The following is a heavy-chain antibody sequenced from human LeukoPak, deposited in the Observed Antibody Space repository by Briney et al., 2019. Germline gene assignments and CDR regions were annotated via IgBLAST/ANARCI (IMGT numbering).Heavy chain of an antibody. Sequence: SETLSLTCAVSGGSISSNNWWSWVRQPPGKGLEWIGEIFHSGSTNYSPSLKSRVTMSVDKSKNQFSLKLSSVTAADTAVYYCATGGDFWSGYYQHWGQGTLVTVSS. CDR3: ATGGDFWSGYYQH. J-gene: IGHJ1*01. CDR2: IFHSGST. CDR1: GGSISSNNW. V-gene: IGHV4-4*02. D-gene: IGHD3-3*01.